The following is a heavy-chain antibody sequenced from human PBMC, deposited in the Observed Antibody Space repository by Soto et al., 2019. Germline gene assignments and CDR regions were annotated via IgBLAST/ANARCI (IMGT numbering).Heavy chain of an antibody. V-gene: IGHV1-2*04. CDR3: ATWLDYGDFAGFDV. CDR2: VDPNGGGS. CDR1: GYSSTDYK. J-gene: IGHJ4*02. Sequence: ASVKVSCKTSGYSSTDYKLHWLRQAPGQGLEWMGWVDPNGGGSNSAQKFQGSVTMTWDTSITTAYLDLTRLTTNDTATYFCATWLDYGDFAGFDVWGQRTLV. D-gene: IGHD4-17*01.